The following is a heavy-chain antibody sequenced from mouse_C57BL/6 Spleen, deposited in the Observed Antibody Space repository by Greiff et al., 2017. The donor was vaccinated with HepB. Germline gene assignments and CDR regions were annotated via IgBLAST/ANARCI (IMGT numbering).Heavy chain of an antibody. V-gene: IGHV1-9*01. CDR3: ARRRYYGSRGDYFGD. J-gene: IGHJ2*01. Sequence: QVQLQQSGAELMKPGASVKLSCKATGYTLTGYWVEWVKQRPGHGLEWIGEILPGSGSTNYNEKFKGKATFTADTSSNTAYMQLSSLTTEDSAIYYCARRRYYGSRGDYFGDWGQGTTLTVAS. CDR1: GYTLTGYW. CDR2: ILPGSGST. D-gene: IGHD1-1*01.